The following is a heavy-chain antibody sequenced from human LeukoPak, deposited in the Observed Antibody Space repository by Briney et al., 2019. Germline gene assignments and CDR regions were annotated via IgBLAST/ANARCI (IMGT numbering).Heavy chain of an antibody. V-gene: IGHV3-48*03. CDR1: GFTFSRYE. J-gene: IGHJ5*01. Sequence: GGSLRLSCAASGFTFSRYEMNWVRQAPGKGLEWLSYISSRGNTMYYADSVKGRFSISRDNAKNSVYLQMNSLRAEDTAVYYCASFLKQTLDSWGQGTLVTVSS. CDR3: ASFLKQTLDS. D-gene: IGHD3-3*01. CDR2: ISSRGNTM.